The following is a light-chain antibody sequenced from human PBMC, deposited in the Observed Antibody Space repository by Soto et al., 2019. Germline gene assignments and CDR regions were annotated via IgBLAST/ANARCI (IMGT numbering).Light chain of an antibody. V-gene: IGKV1-5*01. CDR2: DAS. CDR1: QSISSW. J-gene: IGKJ1*01. CDR3: QQYNTYPWT. Sequence: DIQISHCPSTLSASVGDRVTITCRASQSISSWLAWYQQKPGKAPKLLIYDASSLESGVPSRFSGSGSGTEFTLTISSLQPDDLATYYCQQYNTYPWTFGQGTKVDNK.